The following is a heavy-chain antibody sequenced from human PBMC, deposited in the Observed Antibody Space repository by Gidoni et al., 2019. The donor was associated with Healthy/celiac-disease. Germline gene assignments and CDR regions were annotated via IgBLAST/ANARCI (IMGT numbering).Heavy chain of an antibody. Sequence: EVQLLESGGGLVQTGGSLRLSCAASGFTFSSFALSWVRQAPGKGREWVSVSSGSDDSTYYADSVKVRFTISRDNSKNTLYLQMNSLRAEDTAVYYCAQGYCSGTSCYWGYYYMDIWGKGTTVTVSS. J-gene: IGHJ6*03. CDR3: AQGYCSGTSCYWGYYYMDI. V-gene: IGHV3-23*01. CDR2: SSGSDDST. D-gene: IGHD2-15*01. CDR1: GFTFSSFA.